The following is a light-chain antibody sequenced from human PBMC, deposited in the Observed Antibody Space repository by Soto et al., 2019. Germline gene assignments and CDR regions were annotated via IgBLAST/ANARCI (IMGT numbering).Light chain of an antibody. Sequence: PGERATLSCRASESISSTNLGWYQQKPGQAPRLLIYAASSRATGIPVRFSGSGSGTDFTLTISRLEPEDFAVYYCQQYGSSLITFGQGTRLEN. CDR2: AAS. V-gene: IGKV3-20*01. CDR1: ESISSTN. CDR3: QQYGSSLIT. J-gene: IGKJ5*01.